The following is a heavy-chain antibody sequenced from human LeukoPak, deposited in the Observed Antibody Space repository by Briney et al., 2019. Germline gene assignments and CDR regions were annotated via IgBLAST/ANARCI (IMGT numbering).Heavy chain of an antibody. CDR3: ARTVDTAMALGY. D-gene: IGHD5-18*01. V-gene: IGHV3-23*01. Sequence: PGGSLRLSCAASGFTFSSYAMSWVRQAPGKGLEWVSAISGGGGSTYYADSVKGRITISRDNAKNSLYLQMNSLRAEDTALYYCARTVDTAMALGYWGQGTLVTVSS. J-gene: IGHJ4*02. CDR1: GFTFSSYA. CDR2: ISGGGGST.